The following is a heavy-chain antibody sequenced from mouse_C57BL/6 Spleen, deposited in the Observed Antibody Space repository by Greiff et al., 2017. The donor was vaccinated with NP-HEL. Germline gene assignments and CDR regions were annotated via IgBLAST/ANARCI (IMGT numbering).Heavy chain of an antibody. CDR3: ARPGDGPYWYFDV. CDR1: GFTFSDYG. D-gene: IGHD2-3*01. Sequence: VQLQQSGGGLVKPGGSLKLSCAASGFTFSDYGMHWVRQAPEKGLEWVAYISSGSSTIYYADTVKGRFTISRDNAKNTLFLQMTSLRSEDTAMYYCARPGDGPYWYFDVWGTGTTVTVSS. V-gene: IGHV5-17*01. J-gene: IGHJ1*03. CDR2: ISSGSSTI.